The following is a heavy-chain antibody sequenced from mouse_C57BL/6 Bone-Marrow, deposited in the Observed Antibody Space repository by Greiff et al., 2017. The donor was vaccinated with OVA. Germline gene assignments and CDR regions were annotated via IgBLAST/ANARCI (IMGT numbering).Heavy chain of an antibody. CDR2: ISYDGSN. V-gene: IGHV3-6*01. Sequence: EVKLMESGPGLVKPSQSLSLTCSVTGYSITSGYFWNWLRQFPGNILEWMGYISYDGSNNYNPSLKNRISITRDTSKNQFFLKLNSVTTEDTATYYCARDGYYLYYYAMDYWGQGTSVTVSS. J-gene: IGHJ4*01. D-gene: IGHD2-3*01. CDR3: ARDGYYLYYYAMDY. CDR1: GYSITSGYF.